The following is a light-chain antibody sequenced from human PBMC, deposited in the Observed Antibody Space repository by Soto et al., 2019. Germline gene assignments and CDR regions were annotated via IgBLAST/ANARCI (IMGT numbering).Light chain of an antibody. CDR1: QSISIW. J-gene: IGKJ1*01. Sequence: DIKMTQSPSTLSASVGDRVTITCRASQSISIWFSWYQQKPGKAPKLLIYDASSLESGVPSRFSGSGSGTEFTLTISSLQPDDFATYYCQQYNSYSWTFGQGTKVDI. V-gene: IGKV1-5*01. CDR2: DAS. CDR3: QQYNSYSWT.